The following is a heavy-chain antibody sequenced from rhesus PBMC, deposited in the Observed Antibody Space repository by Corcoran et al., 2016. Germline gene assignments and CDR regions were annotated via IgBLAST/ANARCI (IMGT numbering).Heavy chain of an antibody. D-gene: IGHD6-13*01. CDR3: ARSSWPYY. J-gene: IGHJ4*01. Sequence: QVTLQESGPALVNPTQTLTLPCTFSGFSISTSGMGVGWLRQPPGKALEWLALIYWDDDKYYSTSLKSRLTISKDTSKNQVVLTMTNMDPVDTATYYCARSSWPYYWGQGVLVTVSS. V-gene: IGHV2-174*01. CDR1: GFSISTSGMG. CDR2: IYWDDDK.